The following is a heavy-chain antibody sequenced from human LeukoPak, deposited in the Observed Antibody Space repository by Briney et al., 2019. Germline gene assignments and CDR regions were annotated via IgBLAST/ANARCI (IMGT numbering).Heavy chain of an antibody. CDR3: ARAVTVTWLYDSSGYAHNWFDP. CDR2: ISYDGSNK. J-gene: IGHJ5*02. CDR1: GFTFSSYA. V-gene: IGHV3-30-3*01. D-gene: IGHD3-22*01. Sequence: PGRSLRLSCAASGFTFSSYAMHWVRQAPGKGLEWVAVISYDGSNKYYADSVKGRFIISRDNSKNTLYLQMNSLRAEDTAVYYCARAVTVTWLYDSSGYAHNWFDPWGQGTLVTVSS.